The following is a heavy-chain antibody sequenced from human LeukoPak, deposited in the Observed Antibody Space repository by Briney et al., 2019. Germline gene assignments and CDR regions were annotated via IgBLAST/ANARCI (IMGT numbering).Heavy chain of an antibody. V-gene: IGHV1-69*01. J-gene: IGHJ4*02. CDR3: ARTKVGGHGYYPFDY. CDR2: IIPIFGTA. Sequence: SEKVSCKASVGTFSSYAISWVRQDPGHRLEWTGGIIPIFGTANYAQKFQGRVTITADECTSTAYMELSSLRSEDTAVYYCARTKVGGHGYYPFDYWGQGTLVTVSS. CDR1: VGTFSSYA. D-gene: IGHD5-18*01.